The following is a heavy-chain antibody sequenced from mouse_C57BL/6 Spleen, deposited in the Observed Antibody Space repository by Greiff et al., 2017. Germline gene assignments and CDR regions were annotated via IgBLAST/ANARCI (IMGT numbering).Heavy chain of an antibody. Sequence: VQLQQSGPELVKPGASVKISCKASGYTFTDYYMNWVKQSHGKSLEWIGDINPNNGGTSYNQKFKSKATLTVDKSSSTAYMELRSLTSEDSAVYYCARSKDYGPFAYWGQGTLVTVSA. V-gene: IGHV1-26*01. J-gene: IGHJ3*01. D-gene: IGHD1-1*01. CDR2: INPNNGGT. CDR1: GYTFTDYY. CDR3: ARSKDYGPFAY.